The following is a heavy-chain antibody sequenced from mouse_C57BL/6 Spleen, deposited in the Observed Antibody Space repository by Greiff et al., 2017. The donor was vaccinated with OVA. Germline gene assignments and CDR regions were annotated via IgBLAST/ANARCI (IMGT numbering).Heavy chain of an antibody. D-gene: IGHD2-3*01. J-gene: IGHJ2*01. V-gene: IGHV1-15*01. CDR3: TRCGYYDFDY. CDR2: IDPETGGT. CDR1: GYTFTDYE. Sequence: VQLQESGAELVRPGASVTLSCKASGYTFTDYEMHWVKQTPVHGLEWIGAIDPETGGTAYNQKFKGKAILTADKSSSTAYMELRSLTSEDSAVYYCTRCGYYDFDYWGQGTTLTVSS.